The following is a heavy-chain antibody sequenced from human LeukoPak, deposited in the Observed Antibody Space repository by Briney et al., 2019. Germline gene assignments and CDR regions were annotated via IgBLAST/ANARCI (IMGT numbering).Heavy chain of an antibody. CDR1: GGTFSSYA. V-gene: IGHV1-69*06. CDR2: IIPIFGTA. CDR3: ARGQHSGSYFADWFDP. Sequence: VASVKVSCKASGGTFSSYAISWVRQAPGQGLEWMGGIIPIFGTANYAQKFQGRVTITADKSTSTAYMELSSLRSEDTAVYYCARGQHSGSYFADWFDPWGQGTLVTVSS. D-gene: IGHD1-26*01. J-gene: IGHJ5*02.